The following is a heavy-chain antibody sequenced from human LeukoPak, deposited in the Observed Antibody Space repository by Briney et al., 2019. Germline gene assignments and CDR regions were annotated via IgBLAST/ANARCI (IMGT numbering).Heavy chain of an antibody. D-gene: IGHD4-17*01. V-gene: IGHV1-69*13. Sequence: GASVKVSCKASGGTFSSYAISWVRQAPGQGLEWMGGIIPIFGTANYAQKFQGRVTITADESTSTAYMELSSLRSEDTAVYYCAREPRGDYGDYVPHPYYGMDVWGQGTTVTVSS. CDR1: GGTFSSYA. CDR2: IIPIFGTA. CDR3: AREPRGDYGDYVPHPYYGMDV. J-gene: IGHJ6*02.